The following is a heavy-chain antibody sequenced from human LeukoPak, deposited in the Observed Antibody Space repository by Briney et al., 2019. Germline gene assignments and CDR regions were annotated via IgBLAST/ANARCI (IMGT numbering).Heavy chain of an antibody. Sequence: SGALSLTCGVSGGSVTSTNWWTWVRQPPGKGLEWIGEVHLDGRTNYNPSLKSRLTISVDLSENHISLKLTSVTAADTAVYYCAREGGFFRPLDYLGQGTLVTVSS. CDR1: GGSVTSTNW. J-gene: IGHJ4*02. V-gene: IGHV4-4*02. CDR2: VHLDGRT. D-gene: IGHD3-3*01. CDR3: AREGGFFRPLDY.